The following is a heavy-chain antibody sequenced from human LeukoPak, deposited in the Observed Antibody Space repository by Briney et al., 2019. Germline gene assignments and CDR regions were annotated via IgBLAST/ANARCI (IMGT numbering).Heavy chain of an antibody. Sequence: SVKVSCKASGGTFSRDAINWVRQAPGQGLEWMGGIIPIFGTANYAQKFQGRVTITADESTSTAYMELSSLRSEDTAVYYCARDGGYSYGSNNWFDPWGQGTLVTVSS. CDR3: ARDGGYSYGSNNWFDP. CDR1: GGTFSRDA. D-gene: IGHD5-18*01. CDR2: IIPIFGTA. J-gene: IGHJ5*02. V-gene: IGHV1-69*01.